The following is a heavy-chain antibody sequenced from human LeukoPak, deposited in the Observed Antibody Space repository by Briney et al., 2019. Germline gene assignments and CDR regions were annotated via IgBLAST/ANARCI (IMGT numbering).Heavy chain of an antibody. CDR2: IITYNGNT. D-gene: IGHD3-16*01. CDR1: GYTFTSYG. J-gene: IGHJ5*02. CDR3: ARDTKRSRARWENLGIDP. Sequence: ASVKVSCKASGYTFTSYGISWVRQAPGQGLEWMGYIITYNGNTNYAQKLQGRVTMTTDTSTSTAYMELRSLRSDDTAVYYCARDTKRSRARWENLGIDPWGQGTLVTVSS. V-gene: IGHV1-18*01.